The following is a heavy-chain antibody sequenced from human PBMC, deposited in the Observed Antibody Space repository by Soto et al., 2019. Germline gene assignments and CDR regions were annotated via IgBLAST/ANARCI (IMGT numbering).Heavy chain of an antibody. D-gene: IGHD3-22*01. CDR2: IMPIFGTA. Sequence: QVQLVQSGAEVTKPGSSVKVSCKASGGTFSSYAISWGRQSPGQGLEWMGGIMPIFGTANYAQKFQGRVTITADESTSPAYMELSSLKSQDKGVYYCSGDSSGYCGAFGFWGQGTLVTVSS. V-gene: IGHV1-69*12. CDR1: GGTFSSYA. CDR3: SGDSSGYCGAFGF. J-gene: IGHJ4*02.